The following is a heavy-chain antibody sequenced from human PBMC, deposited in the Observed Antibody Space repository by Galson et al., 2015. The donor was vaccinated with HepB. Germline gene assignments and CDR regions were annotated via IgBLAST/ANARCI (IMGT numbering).Heavy chain of an antibody. V-gene: IGHV3-66*01. D-gene: IGHD6-6*01. CDR1: VRNNY. CDR2: FYSGGTT. J-gene: IGHJ3*01. Sequence: VRNNYMSWVRQAPGKGLEWVSGFYSGGTTYSADSVKGRFIISRDKSKNTLYLQMNSLRAEDTAAYYCAGPSSSSSGAFDLWGQGTMVTVSS. CDR3: AGPSSSSSGAFDL.